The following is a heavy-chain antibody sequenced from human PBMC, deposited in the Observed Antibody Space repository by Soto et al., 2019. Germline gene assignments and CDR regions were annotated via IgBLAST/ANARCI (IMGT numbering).Heavy chain of an antibody. CDR3: ARLSWHSSGWFFYYGMDV. D-gene: IGHD6-19*01. V-gene: IGHV5-10-1*01. CDR1: GYSFTIYW. J-gene: IGHJ6*02. CDR2: IDPSDSYT. Sequence: GESLKISCNGSGYSFTIYWISWVRQMPGKGLEWMGRIDPSDSYTNYSPSFQGHVTISADKSISTAYLQWSSLKASDTAMYYCARLSWHSSGWFFYYGMDVWGQGTTVTVSS.